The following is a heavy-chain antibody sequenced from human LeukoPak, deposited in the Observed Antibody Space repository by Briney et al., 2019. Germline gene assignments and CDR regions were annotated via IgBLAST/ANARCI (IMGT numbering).Heavy chain of an antibody. CDR1: EFTFSTYA. D-gene: IGHD6-19*01. J-gene: IGHJ4*02. V-gene: IGHV3-30-3*01. CDR3: ARPVGQWLPINYLAY. CDR2: ISYDGSNK. Sequence: GGSLRLSCAASEFTFSTYAMHWVRQAPGKGLEWVAIISYDGSNKYYPESVKGRFIISRDNSKNTLYLQMNSLRTEDTAVYYCARPVGQWLPINYLAYWGQGTLVTVSS.